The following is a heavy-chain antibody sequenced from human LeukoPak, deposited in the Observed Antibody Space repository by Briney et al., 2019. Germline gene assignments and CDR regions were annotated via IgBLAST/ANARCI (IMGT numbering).Heavy chain of an antibody. CDR1: GYTFTSYD. V-gene: IGHV1-8*01. J-gene: IGHJ4*02. Sequence: ASVKVSCKASGYTFTSYDINWVRQATGQGLEWMGWMNPNSGNTGYAQKFQGRVTMTRNTSISTAYMELSSLRSEDTAVYYCARFPLIAVAGTGTPVDYWGQGTLVTVSS. D-gene: IGHD6-19*01. CDR3: ARFPLIAVAGTGTPVDY. CDR2: MNPNSGNT.